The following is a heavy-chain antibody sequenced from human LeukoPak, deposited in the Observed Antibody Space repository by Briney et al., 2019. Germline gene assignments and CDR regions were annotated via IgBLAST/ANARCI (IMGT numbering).Heavy chain of an antibody. V-gene: IGHV3-15*01. Sequence: GGSLRPSCAASGFTFSNAWMSWVRQAPGKGLEWVGRLKSRGGGETADYSAPVKGRFTVSRDDSKNTLYLQMNSLKIEDTAVYFCSWELDVSFGRRLEHWGQGTLVTVAS. CDR2: LKSRGGGETA. J-gene: IGHJ5*02. CDR3: SWELDVSFGRRLEH. CDR1: GFTFSNAW. D-gene: IGHD1-1*01.